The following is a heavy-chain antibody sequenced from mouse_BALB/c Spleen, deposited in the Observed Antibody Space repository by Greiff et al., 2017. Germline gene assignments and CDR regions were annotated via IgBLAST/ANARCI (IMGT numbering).Heavy chain of an antibody. Sequence: EVKLMESGAELVKPGASVKLSCTASGFNIKDTYMHWVKQRPEQGLEWIGRIDPANGNTKYDPKFQGKATITADTSSNTAYLQLSSLTSEDTAVYYCARNDYEAYWGQGTLVTVSA. J-gene: IGHJ3*01. V-gene: IGHV14-3*02. CDR1: GFNIKDTY. D-gene: IGHD2-4*01. CDR2: IDPANGNT. CDR3: ARNDYEAY.